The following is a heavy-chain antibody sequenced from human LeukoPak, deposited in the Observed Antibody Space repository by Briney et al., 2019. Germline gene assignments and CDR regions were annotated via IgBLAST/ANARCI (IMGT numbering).Heavy chain of an antibody. CDR2: IYYIGST. CDR3: ARSLVVGATYPYH. D-gene: IGHD1-26*01. J-gene: IGHJ5*02. CDR1: GGSISDYY. V-gene: IGHV4-59*12. Sequence: SETLSLTGTVSGGSISDYYCSWIRQPPGKGLEWIGYIYYIGSTNYNPSLRSRVTISVDTSKNQFSLKLTSVTAADTAVYYCARSLVVGATYPYHWGQGTLVTVSS.